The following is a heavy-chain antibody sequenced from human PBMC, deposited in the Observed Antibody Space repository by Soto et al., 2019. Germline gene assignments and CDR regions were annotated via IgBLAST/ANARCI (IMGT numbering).Heavy chain of an antibody. J-gene: IGHJ6*03. CDR2: IYYSGST. V-gene: IGHV4-59*08. Sequence: SETLSLTCTVSGGSISSYYWSWIRQPPGKGLEWIGYIYYSGSTNYNPSLKSRVTISVDTSKNQFSLKLSSVTAADTAVYYCASLRPYSRSSHYYYMDVWGKGTTVTVSS. CDR1: GGSISSYY. CDR3: ASLRPYSRSSHYYYMDV. D-gene: IGHD6-13*01.